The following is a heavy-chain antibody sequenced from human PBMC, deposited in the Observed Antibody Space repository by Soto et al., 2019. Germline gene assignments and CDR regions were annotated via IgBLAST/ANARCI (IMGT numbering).Heavy chain of an antibody. CDR2: IAYDGINT. J-gene: IGHJ6*02. Sequence: PGGSLRLSCVASGFNFGTYAIHWVRQAPGKWLQWVALIAYDGINTYYADSVKGRFTISRDNSKNTLHLQMNSLRPEDTGVYFCARVTPGNNLYYFSGLDVWGQGXSVTVYS. V-gene: IGHV3-30-3*01. D-gene: IGHD1-1*01. CDR1: GFNFGTYA. CDR3: ARVTPGNNLYYFSGLDV.